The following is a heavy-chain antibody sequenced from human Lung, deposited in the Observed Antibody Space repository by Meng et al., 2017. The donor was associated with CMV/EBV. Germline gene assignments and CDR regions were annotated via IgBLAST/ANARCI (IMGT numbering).Heavy chain of an antibody. CDR2: ISSSGSTI. V-gene: IGHV3-11*01. J-gene: IGHJ4*02. Sequence: SLKISCAASGFTFSDYYMSWIRQAPGKGLEWVSYISSSGSTIYYADSVKGRFTISRDNAKNSLYLQMNSLRAEDTAVYYCARARRVAGDYFDYWGQGTXVTVSS. CDR1: GFTFSDYY. CDR3: ARARRVAGDYFDY. D-gene: IGHD3-3*01.